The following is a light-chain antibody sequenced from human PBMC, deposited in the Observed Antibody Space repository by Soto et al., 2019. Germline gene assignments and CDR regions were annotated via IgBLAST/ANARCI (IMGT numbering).Light chain of an antibody. J-gene: IGKJ2*01. CDR1: QSIATY. Sequence: EIVLTQSPATLSLSPGERATLSCRASQSIATYLGWYQQKPGQAPRLLISDASTRATGIPARFSGSGSGTEFTLTISSLQSEDFALYYCHQYNSWPPGTFGQGTKWIS. V-gene: IGKV3-15*01. CDR3: HQYNSWPPGT. CDR2: DAS.